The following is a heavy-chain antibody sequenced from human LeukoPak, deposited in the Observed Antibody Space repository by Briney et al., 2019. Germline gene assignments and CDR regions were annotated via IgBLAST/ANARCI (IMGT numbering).Heavy chain of an antibody. D-gene: IGHD2-15*01. V-gene: IGHV1-24*01. CDR1: GYTLTELS. CDR3: ATAVWGYCSGGSCFKTFDY. CDR2: FDPEDGET. J-gene: IGHJ4*02. Sequence: ASVKVSCKVSGYTLTELSMHWVRQAPGKGLEWMGGFDPEDGETIYAQKFQGRVTMTEDTSTDTAYMELSSLRSEDTAVYYCATAVWGYCSGGSCFKTFDYWGQGTLVTVSS.